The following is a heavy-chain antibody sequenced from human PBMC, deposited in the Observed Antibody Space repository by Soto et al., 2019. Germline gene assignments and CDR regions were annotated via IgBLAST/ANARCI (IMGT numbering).Heavy chain of an antibody. V-gene: IGHV3-7*03. CDR1: GFTLHYYW. CDR3: ARDRERVTVNGGIALGAMQV. J-gene: IGHJ6*02. D-gene: IGHD3-22*01. CDR2: VKPDGSAT. Sequence: GGSLRLSCAASGFTLHYYWMTWVRQAPGKGLEWVANVKPDGSATFYADSLKGRFTVSRDNANNSVSLQMHSLRADDTAVYYCARDRERVTVNGGIALGAMQVWGHGTTVTVSS.